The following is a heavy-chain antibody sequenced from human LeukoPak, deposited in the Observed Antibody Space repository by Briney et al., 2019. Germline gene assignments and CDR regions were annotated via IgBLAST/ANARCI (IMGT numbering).Heavy chain of an antibody. D-gene: IGHD3-3*02. V-gene: IGHV4-59*08. CDR3: ARLIFGALDAFDI. J-gene: IGHJ3*02. CDR2: IYYSGST. Sequence: PSETLSLTCTVSGGSISSYYWSWIRQPPGKGLEWIGYIYYSGSTSYNPSLKSRVTISVDTSKNQFSLKLSSVTAADTAVYYCARLIFGALDAFDIWGQGTMVTVSS. CDR1: GGSISSYY.